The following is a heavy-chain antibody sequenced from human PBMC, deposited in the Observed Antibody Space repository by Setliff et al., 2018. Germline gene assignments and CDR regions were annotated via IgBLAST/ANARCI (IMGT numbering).Heavy chain of an antibody. V-gene: IGHV1-69*05. D-gene: IGHD6-19*01. Sequence: ASVKVSCKASGGTFSSYAISWVRQAPGQGLEWMGGIIPIFGTANYAQKFQGRVTITTDESTSTAYMELSSLRSEDTAVYYCASPRGAVAGTLDAFDLWGQGTMVTVSS. CDR2: IIPIFGTA. CDR3: ASPRGAVAGTLDAFDL. CDR1: GGTFSSYA. J-gene: IGHJ3*01.